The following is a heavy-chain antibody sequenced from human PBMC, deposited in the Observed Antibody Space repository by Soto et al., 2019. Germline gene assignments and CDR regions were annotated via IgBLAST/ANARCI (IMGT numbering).Heavy chain of an antibody. V-gene: IGHV3-23*01. CDR1: GFTFSSYA. Sequence: PGGSLRLSCAASGFTFSSYAMSWVRQAPGKGLEWVSAVRGGGDATYYADSVKGRFTISRDNSKSTLFLQMNSLRAEDTAVYYCAKSLRVVIIDFAYWGQGTLVPLSS. J-gene: IGHJ4*02. D-gene: IGHD3-10*01. CDR3: AKSLRVVIIDFAY. CDR2: VRGGGDAT.